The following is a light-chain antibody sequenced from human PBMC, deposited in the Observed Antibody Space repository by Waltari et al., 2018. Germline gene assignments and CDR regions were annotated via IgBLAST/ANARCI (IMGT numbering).Light chain of an antibody. Sequence: EIVLTQSPGTLSLSLGERATLSCRASQSVSRALAWYQQKPGQAPGLLIYGASTRATGIPDRFSCSGSGTDFSLTISRRGPDDFAVYDCQLDVGLPVTVGQGTTVEI. CDR3: QLDVGLPVT. J-gene: IGKJ1*01. CDR1: QSVSRA. V-gene: IGKV3-20*01. CDR2: GAS.